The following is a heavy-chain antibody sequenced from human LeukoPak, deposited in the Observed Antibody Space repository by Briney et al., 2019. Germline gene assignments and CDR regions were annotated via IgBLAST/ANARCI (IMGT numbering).Heavy chain of an antibody. CDR3: ARDNSVEDTAWWFDP. CDR1: GYTFTSYA. CDR2: INAGNGNT. D-gene: IGHD4-23*01. V-gene: IGHV1-3*01. J-gene: IGHJ5*02. Sequence: EASVKVSCKASGYTFTSYAMHWVRQAPGQRLEWMGWINAGNGNTKYSQKFQGRVTMTRDMSTSTDYMELSSLRSEDTAVYYCARDNSVEDTAWWFDPWGQGTLVTVSS.